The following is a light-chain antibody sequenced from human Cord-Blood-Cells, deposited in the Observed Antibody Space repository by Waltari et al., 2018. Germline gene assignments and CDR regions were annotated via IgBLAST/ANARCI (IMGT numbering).Light chain of an antibody. CDR2: DVS. J-gene: IGLJ1*01. CDR3: SSYTSSSTPYV. V-gene: IGLV2-14*03. CDR1: RSDGGGYNY. Sequence: QSALTQPAPVSGSPGQSITISCTGTRSDGGGYNYDSWYPQHPGNAPKLMIYDVSNRPSGVSNRFSGSKSGNTASLTISGLQAEDEADYYCSSYTSSSTPYVFGTGTKVTVL.